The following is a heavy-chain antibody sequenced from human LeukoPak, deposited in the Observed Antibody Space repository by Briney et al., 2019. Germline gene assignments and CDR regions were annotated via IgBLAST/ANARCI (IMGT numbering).Heavy chain of an antibody. Sequence: GGSLRLSCAASGFTFSSYAMSWVRQAPGKGLEWVAFIRYDGSNKYYADSVKGRFTISRDNSKNTLYLQMNSLRAEDTAVYYCAKGGYCSSTSCFYIFQHWGQGTLVTVSS. V-gene: IGHV3-30*02. J-gene: IGHJ1*01. CDR1: GFTFSSYA. CDR3: AKGGYCSSTSCFYIFQH. CDR2: IRYDGSNK. D-gene: IGHD2-2*01.